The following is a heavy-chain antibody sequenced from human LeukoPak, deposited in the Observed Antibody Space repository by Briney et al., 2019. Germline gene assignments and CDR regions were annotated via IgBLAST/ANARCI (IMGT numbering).Heavy chain of an antibody. J-gene: IGHJ3*02. CDR2: IYYSGST. D-gene: IGHD5-18*01. CDR3: ARDGYSCGSGYAFDI. V-gene: IGHV4-38-2*02. Sequence: SETLSLTCTVSGYSISSGYYWGWIRQPPGKGLEWIGSIYYSGSTYYNPSLKSRVTMSVDTSKNQFSLKLSSVTAADTAVYYCARDGYSCGSGYAFDIWGQGTMVTVSS. CDR1: GYSISSGYY.